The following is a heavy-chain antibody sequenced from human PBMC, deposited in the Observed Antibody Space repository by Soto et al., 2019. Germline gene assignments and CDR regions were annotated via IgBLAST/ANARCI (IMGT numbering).Heavy chain of an antibody. D-gene: IGHD6-13*01. J-gene: IGHJ6*02. CDR2: IYYSGST. V-gene: IGHV4-31*02. Sequence: WTWIRQHSGKGLEWIGYIYYSGSTYYNPSLKSRVTISVDTSKNQFSLKLRSVTAADTAVYYCARDGRLVNYYYYGMDVWGQGTTVTVSS. CDR3: ARDGRLVNYYYYGMDV.